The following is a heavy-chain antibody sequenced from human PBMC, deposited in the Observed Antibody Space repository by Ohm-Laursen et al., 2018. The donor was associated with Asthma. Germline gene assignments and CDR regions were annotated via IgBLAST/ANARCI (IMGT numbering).Heavy chain of an antibody. V-gene: IGHV4-4*03. J-gene: IGHJ5*02. CDR3: ARSTGWYRLDL. CDR2: ISHSGAA. Sequence: PGTLSLTCVLSGGSINNYWWSWVRQPPGKGLEWIGEISHSGAASFNPSLPSRVTISLEKSKTHFSLELTSVTAADTAVYYCARSTGWYRLDLWGQGTLVTVSS. D-gene: IGHD6-19*01. CDR1: GGSINNYW.